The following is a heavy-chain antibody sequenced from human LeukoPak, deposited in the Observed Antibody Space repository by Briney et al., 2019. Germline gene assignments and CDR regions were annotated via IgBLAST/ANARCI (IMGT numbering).Heavy chain of an antibody. J-gene: IGHJ4*02. CDR2: ISGSGGST. CDR1: GFTFSSYA. V-gene: IGHV3-23*01. CDR3: ESYYYDSSGYYYTAPFDY. D-gene: IGHD3-22*01. Sequence: GGSLRLSCAASGFTFSSYAMSWVRQAPGKGLEWVSAISGSGGSTYYADSVKGRFTISRDNSTNTLYLQMNSLRAEDTAVYYCESYYYDSSGYYYTAPFDYWGQGTLVTVSS.